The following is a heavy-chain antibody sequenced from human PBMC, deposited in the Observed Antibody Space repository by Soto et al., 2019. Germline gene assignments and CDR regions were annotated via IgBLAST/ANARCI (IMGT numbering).Heavy chain of an antibody. CDR3: TRNKPSSWYFDL. CDR1: GLSFSDHY. CDR2: IRNRPNSYTT. Sequence: EVQLVESGGGLVQPGGSLRLSCAASGLSFSDHYMDWVRQAPGKGLEWVGLIRNRPNSYTTEYAASVKGRFTISRDDSKNSLYLQMNSLKTEDTAVYYCTRNKPSSWYFDLWGRGTLVTVSS. V-gene: IGHV3-72*01. J-gene: IGHJ2*01. D-gene: IGHD2-2*01.